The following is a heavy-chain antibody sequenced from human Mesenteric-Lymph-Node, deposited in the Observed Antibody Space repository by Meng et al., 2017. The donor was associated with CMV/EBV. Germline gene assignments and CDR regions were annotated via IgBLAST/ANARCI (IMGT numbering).Heavy chain of an antibody. CDR3: ARDHVAPFDS. CDR2: LRFDGSDI. Sequence: GESLKISCITSGFMFNNYEMNWVRQAPGEGLQWVAFLRFDGSDIVYADSVKGRFTIYRDNPNNILYLQMKALRADDTAVYFCARDHVAPFDSWGQGTLVTVSS. D-gene: IGHD2-21*01. CDR1: GFMFNNYE. J-gene: IGHJ5*01. V-gene: IGHV3-30*02.